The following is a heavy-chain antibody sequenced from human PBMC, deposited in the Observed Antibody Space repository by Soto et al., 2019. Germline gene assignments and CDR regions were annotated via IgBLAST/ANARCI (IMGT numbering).Heavy chain of an antibody. J-gene: IGHJ5*02. CDR1: GGSISNSNYY. CDR2: IYYTGNT. D-gene: IGHD6-13*01. CDR3: ARGHAVAAAGTDWYDP. V-gene: IGHV4-39*01. Sequence: SETLSLTCNVSGGSISNSNYYWGWIRQPPGKGLEWIGSIYYTGNTYYNPSLKSRVTISVDTSKNQFSLKLSSVTAADTAVYYCARGHAVAAAGTDWYDPWSQGTLVTVSS.